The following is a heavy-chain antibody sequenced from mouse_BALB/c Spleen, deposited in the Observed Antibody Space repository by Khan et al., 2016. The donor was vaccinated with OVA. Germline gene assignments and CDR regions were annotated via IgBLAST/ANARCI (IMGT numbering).Heavy chain of an antibody. D-gene: IGHD2-10*01. V-gene: IGHV2-6-1*01. J-gene: IGHJ4*01. CDR1: GFSLTNYG. CDR3: ARQPYYHYNIMDY. Sequence: QVQLKESGPGLVAPSQSLSITCTISGFSLTNYGVHWVRQPPGKGLEWLVVIWSAGSTTYNSALKSRLTISKDNSKSQVFLKMNSLQTDDTAGYFCARQPYYHYNIMDYWGQGTSVTVSS. CDR2: IWSAGST.